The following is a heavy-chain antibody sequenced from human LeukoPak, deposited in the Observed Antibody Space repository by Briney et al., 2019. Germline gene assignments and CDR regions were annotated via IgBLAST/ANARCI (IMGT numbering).Heavy chain of an antibody. CDR1: GCTFTTYW. J-gene: IGHJ3*02. D-gene: IGHD6-13*01. Sequence: GESLKIPCKGSGCTFTTYWIGWVRQMPGKGLEWMGIIYPGDSDTRYNTSVQGQVSISADKSISTAYLQWSSLKASDTAMYYCARLGSSTWKDAFDIWGQGTMVTVSS. CDR3: ARLGSSTWKDAFDI. CDR2: IYPGDSDT. V-gene: IGHV5-51*01.